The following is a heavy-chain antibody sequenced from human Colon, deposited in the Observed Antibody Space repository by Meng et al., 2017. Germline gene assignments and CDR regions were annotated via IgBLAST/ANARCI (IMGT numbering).Heavy chain of an antibody. D-gene: IGHD3-10*01. Sequence: SETLSLTCTVSGGSITNTRYYWGWIRQPPGKQLEWIGTIYYSGTTYYNPSLKSRLTMPIDTSTNHYSLRLSSVTAAHTDVYSCVREFTYGSGSLLPRYFDHWGQGTLVTVSS. J-gene: IGHJ4*02. V-gene: IGHV4-39*07. CDR2: IYYSGTT. CDR3: VREFTYGSGSLLPRYFDH. CDR1: GGSITNTRYY.